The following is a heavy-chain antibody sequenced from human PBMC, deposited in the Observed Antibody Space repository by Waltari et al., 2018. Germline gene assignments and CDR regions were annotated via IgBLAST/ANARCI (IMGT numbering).Heavy chain of an antibody. CDR2: ISSSGSTI. V-gene: IGHV3-48*03. Sequence: EVQLVESGGGLVQPGGSLRLSCAASGFTFSSYEMNWVRQAPGKGLEWVSYISSSGSTIYYADTVKGRFTISRDNAKNSLYLQMNSLRAEDTAVYYCAREITIFGVVIPNWFDPWGQGTLVTVSS. J-gene: IGHJ5*02. CDR1: GFTFSSYE. D-gene: IGHD3-3*01. CDR3: AREITIFGVVIPNWFDP.